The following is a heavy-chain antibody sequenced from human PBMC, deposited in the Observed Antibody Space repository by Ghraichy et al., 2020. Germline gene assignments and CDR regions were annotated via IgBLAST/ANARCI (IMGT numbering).Heavy chain of an antibody. J-gene: IGHJ6*03. V-gene: IGHV4-34*01. D-gene: IGHD2-2*01. Sequence: SETLSLTCAVYGGSFSGYYWSWIRQPPGKGLEWIGEINHSGSTNYNPSLKSRVTISVDTSKNQFSLKLSSVTAADTAVYHCARGSTGSIVVVPAASEYSYYYYMDVWGKGTTVTVSS. CDR2: INHSGST. CDR1: GGSFSGYY. CDR3: ARGSTGSIVVVPAASEYSYYYYMDV.